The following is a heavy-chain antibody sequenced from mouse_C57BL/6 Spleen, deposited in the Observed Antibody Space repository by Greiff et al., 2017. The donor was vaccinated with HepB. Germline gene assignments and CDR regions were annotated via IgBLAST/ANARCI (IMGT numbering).Heavy chain of an antibody. CDR2: ISGGGGNT. Sequence: EVKVEESGGGLVKPGGSLKLSCAASGFTFSSYTMSWVRQTPEKRLEWVATISGGGGNTYYPDSVKGRFTISRDNAKNTLYLQMSSLRSEDTALYYCARLYSNYGYFDVWGTGTTVTVSS. V-gene: IGHV5-9*01. CDR3: ARLYSNYGYFDV. CDR1: GFTFSSYT. D-gene: IGHD2-5*01. J-gene: IGHJ1*03.